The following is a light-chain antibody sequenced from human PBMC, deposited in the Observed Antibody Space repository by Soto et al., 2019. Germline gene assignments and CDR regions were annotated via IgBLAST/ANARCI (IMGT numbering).Light chain of an antibody. V-gene: IGLV2-14*01. CDR1: SSDVGGYNY. Sequence: QSALTQPASVSGSPGQSITISCTGTSSDVGGYNYVSWYQQHPGKAPKLMIYDVSNRPSGVSNRFSGSKSGNTASLTISGLQADDEADYYCSSYTSSSTPVFGTGTKVTV. J-gene: IGLJ1*01. CDR3: SSYTSSSTPV. CDR2: DVS.